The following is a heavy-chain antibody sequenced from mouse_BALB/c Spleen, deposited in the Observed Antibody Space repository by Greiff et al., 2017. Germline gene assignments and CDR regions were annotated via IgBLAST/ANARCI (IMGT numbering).Heavy chain of an antibody. V-gene: IGHV5-6-3*01. CDR2: INSNGGST. D-gene: IGHD1-1*01. Sequence: EVQRVESGGGLVQPGGSLKLSCAASGFTFSSYGMSWVRQTPDKRLELVATINSNGGSTYYPDSVKGRFTISRDNAKNTLYLQMSSLKSEDTAMYYCARDGYYGSRDYWGQGTTLTVSS. CDR3: ARDGYYGSRDY. CDR1: GFTFSSYG. J-gene: IGHJ2*01.